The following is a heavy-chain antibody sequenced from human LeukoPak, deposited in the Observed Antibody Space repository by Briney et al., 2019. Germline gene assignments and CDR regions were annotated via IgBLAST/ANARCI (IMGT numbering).Heavy chain of an antibody. CDR1: GGTFSSYA. CDR2: IIPIFGTA. Sequence: PGASVRVSCKASGGTFSSYAISWVRQAPGQGLKWVGGIIPIFGTANYAQKFQGRVTITADESTSTAYMELSSLRSEDTAVYYCARGYHDKLRFLEWLPDYWGQGTLVTVSS. J-gene: IGHJ4*02. V-gene: IGHV1-69*13. CDR3: ARGYHDKLRFLEWLPDY. D-gene: IGHD3-3*01.